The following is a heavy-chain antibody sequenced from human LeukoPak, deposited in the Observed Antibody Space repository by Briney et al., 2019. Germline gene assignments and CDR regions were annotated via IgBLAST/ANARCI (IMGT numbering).Heavy chain of an antibody. CDR3: AKSGGYGLIDY. J-gene: IGHJ4*02. V-gene: IGHV4-38-2*02. D-gene: IGHD1-26*01. CDR1: GYSIISGHY. CDR2: IYHSGST. Sequence: SETLSLTCSVSGYSIISGHYWGWIRQPPGKGLEWIASIYHSGSTYYKLSLESRVTISIDTSKNQFSLKLNSVTAADTAMYYCAKSGGYGLIDYWGQGTLVTVSS.